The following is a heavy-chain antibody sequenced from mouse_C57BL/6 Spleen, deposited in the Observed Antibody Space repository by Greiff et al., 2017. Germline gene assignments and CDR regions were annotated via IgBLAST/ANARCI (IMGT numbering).Heavy chain of an antibody. J-gene: IGHJ3*01. D-gene: IGHD2-3*01. CDR3: AMVCDGYGAWFAY. Sequence: VKLQQPGAELVKPGASVKVSCKASGYTFTSYWMHWVKQRPGQGLEWIGRIHPSDSDTNYNQKFKGKATLTVDKSSSTAYMQLSSLTSEDSAVYYCAMVCDGYGAWFAYWGQGTLVTVSA. V-gene: IGHV1-74*01. CDR1: GYTFTSYW. CDR2: IHPSDSDT.